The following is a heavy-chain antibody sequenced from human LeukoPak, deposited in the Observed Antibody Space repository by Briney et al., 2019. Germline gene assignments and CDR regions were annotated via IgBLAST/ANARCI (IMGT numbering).Heavy chain of an antibody. Sequence: SGGSLRLSCAASGSTFYSYGMNWVRQAPGKGLEWVALSYNGRNNYYADSVKSRFTISRDNSKNTLYLQVSSLRTEDTAVYFCAKDNRGYFDFWGQGTLVTVSS. J-gene: IGHJ4*02. CDR1: GSTFYSYG. CDR3: AKDNRGYFDF. V-gene: IGHV3-30*18. CDR2: SYNGRNN. D-gene: IGHD3-16*01.